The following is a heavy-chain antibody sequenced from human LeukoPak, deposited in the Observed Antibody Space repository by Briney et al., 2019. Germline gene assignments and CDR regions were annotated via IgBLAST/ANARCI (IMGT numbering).Heavy chain of an antibody. Sequence: SETLSLTCAVYGGSFSGYYWSWIRQPPGKGLEWIGEINDSGSTNYNPSLKSRVTILVDTSKNQFSLKLNSVTAADTAVYYCARLGYYGSGINEYWGQGTLVTVSS. CDR2: INDSGST. J-gene: IGHJ4*02. V-gene: IGHV4-34*01. D-gene: IGHD3-10*01. CDR3: ARLGYYGSGINEY. CDR1: GGSFSGYY.